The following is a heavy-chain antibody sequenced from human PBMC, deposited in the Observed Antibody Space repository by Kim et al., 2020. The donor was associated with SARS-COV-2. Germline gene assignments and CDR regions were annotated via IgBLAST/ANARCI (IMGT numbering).Heavy chain of an antibody. Sequence: CADCVKGRFTISRDNSKNTLYLQMNSLRAEDTAVYYCARDSGSSGYCDYWGQGTLVTVSS. V-gene: IGHV3-33*01. CDR3: ARDSGSSGYCDY. J-gene: IGHJ4*02. D-gene: IGHD3-22*01.